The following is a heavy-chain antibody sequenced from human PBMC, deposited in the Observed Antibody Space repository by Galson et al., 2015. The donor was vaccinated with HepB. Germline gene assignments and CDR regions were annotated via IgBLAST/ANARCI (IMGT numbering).Heavy chain of an antibody. CDR1: GFTFDDYA. CDR3: ATMGRTEDY. V-gene: IGHV3-9*01. CDR2: ISWNSGSI. D-gene: IGHD1-14*01. Sequence: SLRLSCAASGFTFDDYAMHWVRQAPGKGLEWVSGISWNSGSIGYADSVKGRFTISRDNAKNSLYLQMNSLRAEDTALYYCATMGRTEDYWGQGTLVTVSS. J-gene: IGHJ4*02.